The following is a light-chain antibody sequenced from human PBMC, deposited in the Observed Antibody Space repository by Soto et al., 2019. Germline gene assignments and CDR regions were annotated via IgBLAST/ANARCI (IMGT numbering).Light chain of an antibody. J-gene: IGKJ2*01. Sequence: DVVMTQSPLSLPVTLGQPASISCRSSQSLVYSDGHTYLNWFQQRPGQSPRRLIYKVSNRDSGVPDRFSGSGSGTDFTLKISRVEAEDVGVYYCLQCTHWAPDTFGQGTKLEIK. V-gene: IGKV2-30*01. CDR1: QSLVYSDGHTY. CDR3: LQCTHWAPDT. CDR2: KVS.